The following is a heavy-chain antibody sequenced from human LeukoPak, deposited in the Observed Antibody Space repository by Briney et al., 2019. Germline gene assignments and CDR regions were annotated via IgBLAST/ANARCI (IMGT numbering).Heavy chain of an antibody. V-gene: IGHV3-74*01. CDR1: GFTFDDYT. CDR3: ARAKFVSGELEYYYYYMDV. D-gene: IGHD3-10*02. CDR2: INSDGSST. Sequence: GVLRLSCAASGFTFDDYTMHWVRQAPGKGLVWVSRINSDGSSTSYADSVKGRFTISRDNAKNTLYLQMNSLRAEDTAVYYCARAKFVSGELEYYYYYMDVWGKGTTVTISS. J-gene: IGHJ6*03.